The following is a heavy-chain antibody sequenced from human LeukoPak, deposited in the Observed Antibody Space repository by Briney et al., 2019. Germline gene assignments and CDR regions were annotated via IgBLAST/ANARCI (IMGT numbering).Heavy chain of an antibody. CDR2: ISYDGSNK. D-gene: IGHD2-21*01. J-gene: IGHJ5*02. CDR3: ARIGPSGYSSSWFDP. V-gene: IGHV3-30*04. Sequence: GGSLRLSCAASGFTFSSYAMHWVRQAPGKGLEWVAVISYDGSNKYYADSVKGRFTISRDNSKNTLYLQMNSLRAEDTAVYYCARIGPSGYSSSWFDPWGQGTLVTVFS. CDR1: GFTFSSYA.